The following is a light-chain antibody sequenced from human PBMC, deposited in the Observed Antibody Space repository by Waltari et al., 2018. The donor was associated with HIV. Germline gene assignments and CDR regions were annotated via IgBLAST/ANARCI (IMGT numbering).Light chain of an antibody. Sequence: QSALTQPASVSGSPGQSITISCTGTSSDVGGYNYVSWYQQHPGQAPTLMMYEVSNRPSGVCNRFSGSKSDNTASLTISGLQAEDEADYYCSSYTSSSTLVFGGGTKLTVL. J-gene: IGLJ2*01. V-gene: IGLV2-14*01. CDR1: SSDVGGYNY. CDR3: SSYTSSSTLV. CDR2: EVS.